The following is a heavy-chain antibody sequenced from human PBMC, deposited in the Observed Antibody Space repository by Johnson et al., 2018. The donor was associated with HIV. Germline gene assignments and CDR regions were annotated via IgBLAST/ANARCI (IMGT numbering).Heavy chain of an antibody. CDR2: IRSKAYGGTT. D-gene: IGHD3-10*01. Sequence: VQLVESGGGLVKPGGSLRLSCAASGFTFSDYYMSWIRQAPGKGLEWVGFIRSKAYGGTTEYAASVKGRFTISRDDSKSIAYLQMNSLKTEDTAVYYCARDASYYGSANDVFDIWGQGTMVTVSS. J-gene: IGHJ3*02. CDR3: ARDASYYGSANDVFDI. CDR1: GFTFSDYY. V-gene: IGHV3-71*04.